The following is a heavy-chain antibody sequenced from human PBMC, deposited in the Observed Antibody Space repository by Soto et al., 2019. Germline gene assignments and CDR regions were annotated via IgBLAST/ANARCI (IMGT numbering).Heavy chain of an antibody. CDR3: ARGHGTTNFDY. CDR1: GDSMSDSVSNYY. Sequence: PSETLSLTCIVSGDSMSDSVSNYYWSWIRQSAGKGLGWMGRVYTTGTRNDKNHFKSRVTMSVDTAKKQSYIKLSSVTAADTAVYYCARGHGTTNFDYWGQGILVTVSS. V-gene: IGHV4-4*07. J-gene: IGHJ4*02. CDR2: VYTTGTR. D-gene: IGHD2-2*01.